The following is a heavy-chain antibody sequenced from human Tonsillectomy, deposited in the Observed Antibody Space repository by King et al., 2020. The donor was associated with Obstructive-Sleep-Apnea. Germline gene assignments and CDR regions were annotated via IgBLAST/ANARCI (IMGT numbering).Heavy chain of an antibody. CDR3: TRHITMLQAIMDV. D-gene: IGHD3-10*01. V-gene: IGHV5-10-1*01. CDR2: IDPTDSYT. Sequence: VQLVESGAEVKKPGESLRISCKGSGYSCTTYWNSWVRQMPGKGLEWMGRIDPTDSYTNYSPSFTGNGTIPIDKSISTAYLQWRNLKASDTAIYYCTRHITMLQAIMDVWGQGTTVTVSS. CDR1: GYSCTTYW. J-gene: IGHJ6*02.